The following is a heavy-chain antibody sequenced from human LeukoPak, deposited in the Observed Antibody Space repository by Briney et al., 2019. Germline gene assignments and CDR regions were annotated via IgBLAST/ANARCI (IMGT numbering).Heavy chain of an antibody. J-gene: IGHJ5*02. D-gene: IGHD6-19*01. CDR3: VKGQQWLVRGWFDP. CDR1: GFTVSSNY. CDR2: ISGSGGST. V-gene: IGHV3-23*01. Sequence: GGSLRLSCAASGFTVSSNYMSWVRQAPGKGLEWVSAISGSGGSTYYADSVKGRFTISRDNSKNTLYLQMNSLTTEDTAVFYCVKGQQWLVRGWFDPWGQGTLVTVSS.